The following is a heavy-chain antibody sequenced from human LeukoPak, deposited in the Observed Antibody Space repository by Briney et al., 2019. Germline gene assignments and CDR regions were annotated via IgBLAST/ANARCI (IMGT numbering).Heavy chain of an antibody. Sequence: GRSLRLSCAASGFTFSSYGMHWVRQAPGKGLEWVAVIWYDGSNKYYADSVKGRFTISRDNSKNTLYLQMNSLRAEDTAVYYCARSPGVRQGEAVHYYMDVWGKGTTVTVSS. CDR1: GFTFSSYG. CDR2: IWYDGSNK. J-gene: IGHJ6*03. D-gene: IGHD3-16*01. V-gene: IGHV3-33*01. CDR3: ARSPGVRQGEAVHYYMDV.